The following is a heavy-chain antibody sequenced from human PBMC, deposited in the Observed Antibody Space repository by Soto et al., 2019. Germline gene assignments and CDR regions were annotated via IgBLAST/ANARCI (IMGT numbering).Heavy chain of an antibody. CDR3: AKDHNYYDSSGYSYYFDY. V-gene: IGHV3-23*01. CDR2: ISGSGGST. J-gene: IGHJ4*02. D-gene: IGHD3-22*01. CDR1: GFTFSSYA. Sequence: GGSLRLSCAASGFTFSSYAMSWVRQAPGKGLEWVSAISGSGGSTYYADSVKGRFTISRDNSKNTLYLQMNSLRAEDTAVYYCAKDHNYYDSSGYSYYFDYWGQGTLVTVSS.